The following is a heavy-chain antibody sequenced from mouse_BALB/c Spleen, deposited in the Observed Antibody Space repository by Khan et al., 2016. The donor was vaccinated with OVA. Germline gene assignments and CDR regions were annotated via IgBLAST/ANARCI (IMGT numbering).Heavy chain of an antibody. CDR1: GFSLTNYG. Sequence: VQLQESGPGLAAPSQSLSITCTLSGFSLTNYGVHWVRQPPGKGLEWLVVIWSDGSTTYNSALKSRLTITKDNSQSQVFLRVNSLQTDDTAIYFCARQPYYHYNIMDFWGQGTSVTVSS. CDR2: IWSDGST. V-gene: IGHV2-6-1*01. CDR3: ARQPYYHYNIMDF. D-gene: IGHD2-10*01. J-gene: IGHJ4*01.